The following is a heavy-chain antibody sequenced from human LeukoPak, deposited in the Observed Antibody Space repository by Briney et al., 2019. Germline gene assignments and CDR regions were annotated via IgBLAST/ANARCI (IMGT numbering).Heavy chain of an antibody. V-gene: IGHV3-11*05. D-gene: IGHD3-22*01. CDR1: GFTFSDYY. Sequence: GGSLRLSCAASGFTFSDYYMSWIRQAPGKGLEWVSYISSSSSYTDYADSVKGRFTISRDNAKNSLNLQMNSLRAEDTAVYYCARDPAYYVSSGYYYGGAFDIWGQGTMVTVSS. J-gene: IGHJ3*02. CDR3: ARDPAYYVSSGYYYGGAFDI. CDR2: ISSSSSYT.